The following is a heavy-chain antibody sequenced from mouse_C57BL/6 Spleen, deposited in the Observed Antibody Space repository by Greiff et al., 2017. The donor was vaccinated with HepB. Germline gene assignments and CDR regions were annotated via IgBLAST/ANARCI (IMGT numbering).Heavy chain of an antibody. CDR3: SREGGNYVMDY. V-gene: IGHV5-4*03. CDR2: ISDGGSYT. Sequence: EVKLMESGGGLVKPGGSLKLSCAASGFTFSSYAMSWVRQTPEKRLEWVATISDGGSYTYYPDNVKGRFTISRDNAKNNRYLQMSHLKSEDTAMYYYSREGGNYVMDYWGQGTSVTVSS. CDR1: GFTFSSYA. J-gene: IGHJ4*01. D-gene: IGHD2-14*01.